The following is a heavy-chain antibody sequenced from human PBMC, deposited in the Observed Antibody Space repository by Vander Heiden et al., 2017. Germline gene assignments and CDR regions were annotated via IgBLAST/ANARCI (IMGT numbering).Heavy chain of an antibody. D-gene: IGHD3-16*01. CDR3: TRITLMTTNCWYVDL. V-gene: IGHV1-69*01. CDR2: IIVMFGST. CDR1: GGTFNGYG. Sequence: QAQLVQSGAEVQKPGSSVKVSCKALGGTFNGYGFRWVRQARGQGLEWMGGIIVMFGSTNYAQKVQGRVTISADESTSTAYMELSSLRSKDTAVYYCTRITLMTTNCWYVDLWGRGTLVTVYS. J-gene: IGHJ2*01.